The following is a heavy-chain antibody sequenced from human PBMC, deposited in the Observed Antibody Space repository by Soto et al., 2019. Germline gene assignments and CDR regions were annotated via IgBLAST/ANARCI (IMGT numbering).Heavy chain of an antibody. J-gene: IGHJ5*02. CDR3: VRGGGGGLFDP. CDR2: ISPGSRYP. Sequence: QVQLVEAGGGLVKPGGSLRLSCAASGFTFSDYYMSWIRQAPGKGLEWVSYISPGSRYPAYADAVKGRFTISRDNAKRSRYLQMMSLTAEDTAIYYCVRGGGGGLFDPWGQGTMVTVSS. D-gene: IGHD2-15*01. V-gene: IGHV3-11*06. CDR1: GFTFSDYY.